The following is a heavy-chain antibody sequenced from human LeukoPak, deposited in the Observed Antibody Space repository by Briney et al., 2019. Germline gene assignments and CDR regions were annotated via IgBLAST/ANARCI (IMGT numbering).Heavy chain of an antibody. CDR2: ISYDGSNK. CDR3: ARDGKKYYDILTGFNWFDP. D-gene: IGHD3-9*01. J-gene: IGHJ5*02. CDR1: GFTFSSYA. V-gene: IGHV3-30*04. Sequence: GGSLRLSCAASGFTFSSYAMHWVRQAPGKGLEWVAVISYDGSNKYYADSVKGRFTISRDNSKNTLYLQMNSLRAEDTAVYYCARDGKKYYDILTGFNWFDPWGQGTLVTVSS.